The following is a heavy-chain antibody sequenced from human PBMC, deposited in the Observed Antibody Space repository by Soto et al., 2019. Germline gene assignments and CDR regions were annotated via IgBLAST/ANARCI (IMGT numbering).Heavy chain of an antibody. CDR1: GFTFDDYT. Sequence: GGSLRLSCAASGFTFDDYTMHWVRQAPGKGLEWVSLISWDGGSTYYADSVKGRFTISRDNSKNSLYLQMNSLRTEDTALYYCAKDMGKWELLAYFDYWGQGTLVTVSS. J-gene: IGHJ4*02. CDR2: ISWDGGST. V-gene: IGHV3-43*01. CDR3: AKDMGKWELLAYFDY. D-gene: IGHD1-26*01.